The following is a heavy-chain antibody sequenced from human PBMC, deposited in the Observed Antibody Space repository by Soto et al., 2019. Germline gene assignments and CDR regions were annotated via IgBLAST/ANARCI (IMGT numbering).Heavy chain of an antibody. J-gene: IGHJ5*02. CDR1: GASISSGDYY. V-gene: IGHV4-30-4*01. CDR3: ASIVGATSVWFDP. CDR2: IYYSGST. D-gene: IGHD1-26*01. Sequence: QVQLQESGPGLVKPSQTLSLTCTVSGASISSGDYYWSWIRQPPGKCLEWIGYIYYSGSTYYNPSLKSRLSMSVDTSKNQFSLKLSSVTAADPAVYYCASIVGATSVWFDPWGQGTLVTVSS.